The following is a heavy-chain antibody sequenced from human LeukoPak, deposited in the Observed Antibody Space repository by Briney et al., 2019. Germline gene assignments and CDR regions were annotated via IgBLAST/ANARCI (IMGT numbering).Heavy chain of an antibody. Sequence: SETLSLTCTVSGGSISSHYWSWIRQPAGTALEWIGRIYTSGTITYNPSLKSRVTMSVDTSKNQFSLKLSSVTAADTAVYYCARDSGTTGEVKFDPWGQGTLVTVSS. CDR3: ARDSGTTGEVKFDP. D-gene: IGHD3-10*01. CDR2: IYTSGTI. V-gene: IGHV4-4*07. J-gene: IGHJ5*02. CDR1: GGSISSHY.